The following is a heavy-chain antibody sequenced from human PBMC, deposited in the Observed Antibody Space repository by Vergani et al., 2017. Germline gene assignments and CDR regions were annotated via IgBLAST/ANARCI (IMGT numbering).Heavy chain of an antibody. CDR3: AGDQGLGYSSGWYEDY. D-gene: IGHD6-19*01. CDR1: GFTFSSYW. Sequence: EVQLVESGGGLVQPGGSLRLSCAASGFTFSSYWMSWVRQAPGKGLEWVANIKQDGSEKYYVDSVKGRFTISRDNAKNSLYLQMNSLRAEDTAVYYCAGDQGLGYSSGWYEDYWGQGTLVTVSS. CDR2: IKQDGSEK. J-gene: IGHJ4*02. V-gene: IGHV3-7*03.